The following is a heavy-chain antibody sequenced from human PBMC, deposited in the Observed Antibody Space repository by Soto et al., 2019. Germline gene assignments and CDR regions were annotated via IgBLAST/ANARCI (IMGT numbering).Heavy chain of an antibody. J-gene: IGHJ6*03. Sequence: KQSQTLSLTCAISGDSVSSNSAAWNWIRQSPSRGLEWLGRTYYRSKWYNDYAVSVKSRITINPDTSKNQFSLQLNSVTPEDTAVYYCARGIMVAVAGIDPYYYYYMDVWGKGTTVTVSS. CDR2: TYYRSKWYN. CDR1: GDSVSSNSAA. CDR3: ARGIMVAVAGIDPYYYYYMDV. V-gene: IGHV6-1*01. D-gene: IGHD6-19*01.